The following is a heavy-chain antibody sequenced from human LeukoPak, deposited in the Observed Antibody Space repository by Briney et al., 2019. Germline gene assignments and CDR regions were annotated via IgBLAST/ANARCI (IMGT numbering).Heavy chain of an antibody. Sequence: GASVKVSCKASGYTFTGYYMHWVRQAPGQGLEWMGWINPNSGGTNYAQKFQGRVTMTRDTSISTAYMELSRLRSDDTAVYYCARDRSIVVVPAAPNWFDPWGQGTLSPSPQ. J-gene: IGHJ5*02. CDR3: ARDRSIVVVPAAPNWFDP. CDR1: GYTFTGYY. CDR2: INPNSGGT. D-gene: IGHD2-2*01. V-gene: IGHV1-2*02.